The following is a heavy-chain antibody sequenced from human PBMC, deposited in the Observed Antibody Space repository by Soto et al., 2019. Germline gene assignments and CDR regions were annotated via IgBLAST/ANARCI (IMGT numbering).Heavy chain of an antibody. CDR1: GYTFTSYA. CDR3: ATTGYCSSTSCYRPPNYYYYYIDV. J-gene: IGHJ6*03. V-gene: IGHV1-3*01. D-gene: IGHD2-2*01. Sequence: EASVKVSCKASGYTFTSYAMHWVRQAPGQRLEWMGWINAGNGNTKYSQKFQGRVTITRDTSASTAYMELSSLRSEDTAVYYCATTGYCSSTSCYRPPNYYYYYIDVWGKGSTVTGSS. CDR2: INAGNGNT.